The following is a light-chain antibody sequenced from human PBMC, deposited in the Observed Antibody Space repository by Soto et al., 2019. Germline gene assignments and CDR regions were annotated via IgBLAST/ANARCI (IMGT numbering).Light chain of an antibody. V-gene: IGKV1-39*01. J-gene: IGKJ1*01. Sequence: DIQMTQSPSSLSASVGDRVTITCRASQSISIYLNWYQQKPGKAPEVLIFAASNLQSGVPSRFSGSGSGTDFTLTISSLQPEDFATYYCQQNFINPRTFGPGTKV. CDR1: QSISIY. CDR3: QQNFINPRT. CDR2: AAS.